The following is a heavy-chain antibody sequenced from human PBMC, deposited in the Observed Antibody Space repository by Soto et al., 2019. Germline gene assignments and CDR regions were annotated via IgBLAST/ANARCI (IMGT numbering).Heavy chain of an antibody. CDR2: ISYDGSNK. J-gene: IGHJ4*02. V-gene: IGHV3-30-3*01. D-gene: IGHD2-15*01. Sequence: QVQLVESGGGVVQPGRSLRLSCAASGFTISSYAMHWVRQAPGKGLEWVAVISYDGSNKYYVDSVKGRFTISRDNSKNTLYLEMNSLRAEDTAVYYCARDPGYCSGGSCYYFDYWGQGTLVTVSS. CDR3: ARDPGYCSGGSCYYFDY. CDR1: GFTISSYA.